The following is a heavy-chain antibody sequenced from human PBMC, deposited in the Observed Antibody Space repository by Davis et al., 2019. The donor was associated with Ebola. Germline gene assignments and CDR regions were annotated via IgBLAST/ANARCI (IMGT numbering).Heavy chain of an antibody. D-gene: IGHD2-8*02. V-gene: IGHV5-51*01. CDR1: GNSFSSHW. Sequence: GESLKISCKDSGNSFSSHWIGWVRQMPGKGLEWMGIIYTGDSDTRYSPSFRGQVTISADKSIKTAFLQWSSLKASDTALYYCESLRRTITGMDDGFDMWGQGTMVTVSS. CDR3: ESLRRTITGMDDGFDM. J-gene: IGHJ3*02. CDR2: IYTGDSDT.